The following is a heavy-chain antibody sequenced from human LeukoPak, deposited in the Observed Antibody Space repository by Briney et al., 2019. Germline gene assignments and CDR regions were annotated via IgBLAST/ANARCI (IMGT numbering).Heavy chain of an antibody. Sequence: GGSLRLSCAASGFTFSSYWMHWVRQAPGKGLVWVSYIKGDGSITRYADSVKGRFTISRDNAENTLYLQMNNLRVEDTAVYYCARDPDESISRDHWGQGTLVTVSS. D-gene: IGHD2-21*01. V-gene: IGHV3-74*01. CDR3: ARDPDESISRDH. CDR1: GFTFSSYW. CDR2: IKGDGSIT. J-gene: IGHJ4*01.